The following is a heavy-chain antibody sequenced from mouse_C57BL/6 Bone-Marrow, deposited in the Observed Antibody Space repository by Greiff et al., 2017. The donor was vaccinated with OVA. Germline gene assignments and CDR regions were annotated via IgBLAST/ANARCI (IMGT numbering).Heavy chain of an antibody. CDR3: ASGLLLRD. Sequence: EVQVVESGPVLVKPGASVKMSCKASGYTFTDYYMNWVKQSHGKSLEWIGVINPYNGGTSYNQKFKGKATLTVDKSSSKAYMELNSLTSEDSAVYYCASGLLLRDWGQGTLVTVSA. J-gene: IGHJ3*01. CDR1: GYTFTDYY. CDR2: INPYNGGT. D-gene: IGHD1-1*01. V-gene: IGHV1-19*01.